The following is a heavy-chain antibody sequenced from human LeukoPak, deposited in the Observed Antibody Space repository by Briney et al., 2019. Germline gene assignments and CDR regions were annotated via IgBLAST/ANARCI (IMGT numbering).Heavy chain of an antibody. V-gene: IGHV3-30-3*01. CDR3: ASRTVTTLPGYYYYGMDV. CDR1: GFTFSSYA. CDR2: ISYYGSNK. J-gene: IGHJ6*02. D-gene: IGHD4-17*01. Sequence: PGGSLRLSCAASGFTFSSYAMHWVRQAPGKGLEGVAVISYYGSNKYYADSVKGRFTISRDNSKNTLYLQMNSLRAEDTAVYYCASRTVTTLPGYYYYGMDVWGQGTTVTVSS.